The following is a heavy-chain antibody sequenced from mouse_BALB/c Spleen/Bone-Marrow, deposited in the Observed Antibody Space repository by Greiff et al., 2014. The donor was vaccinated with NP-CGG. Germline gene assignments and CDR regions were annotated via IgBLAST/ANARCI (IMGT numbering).Heavy chain of an antibody. V-gene: IGHV1S132*01. CDR3: AREGSRLRGYFDV. D-gene: IGHD1-1*01. CDR1: GYTFTSYW. J-gene: IGHJ1*01. Sequence: VKVVESGAELVKPGASVKLSCKTSGYTFTSYWIQWVKQRPGQGLGWIGEIFPGTGTTYYNEKFKGKATLTIDTSSSTAYMQLSSLTSEDSAVYFCAREGSRLRGYFDVWGAGTTVTVSS. CDR2: IFPGTGTT.